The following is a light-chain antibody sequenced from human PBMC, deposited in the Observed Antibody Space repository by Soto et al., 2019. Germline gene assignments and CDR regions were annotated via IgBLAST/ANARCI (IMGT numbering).Light chain of an antibody. Sequence: QSVLTQPPSASGTPGQRVTISCSGSTSNIGSKTVSWYQQLPASAPRVLIYNNNERPSGVPDRFSGSKSGTSASLAISGLQSEDEADYYCATWDDSLPAVFGGGTKLTVL. V-gene: IGLV1-44*01. CDR1: TSNIGSKT. J-gene: IGLJ2*01. CDR2: NNN. CDR3: ATWDDSLPAV.